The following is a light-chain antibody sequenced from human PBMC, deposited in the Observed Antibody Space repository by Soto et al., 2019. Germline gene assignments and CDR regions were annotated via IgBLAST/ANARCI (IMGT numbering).Light chain of an antibody. Sequence: QSVLTQPPSLSGPPGQRVTISCTGSSSNIGAGYDVHWYQQLPGTAPKLLISGNSNRPSGVPDRFSGSKSGTSASLAITGLQAEDEADYYCQSYDRSLSGVIFGGGTKLTVL. J-gene: IGLJ2*01. CDR1: SSNIGAGYD. CDR2: GNS. CDR3: QSYDRSLSGVI. V-gene: IGLV1-40*01.